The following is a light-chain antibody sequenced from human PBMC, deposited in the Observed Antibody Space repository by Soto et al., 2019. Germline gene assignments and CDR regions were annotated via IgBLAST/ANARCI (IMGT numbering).Light chain of an antibody. CDR1: QSVSSN. V-gene: IGKV3-15*01. J-gene: IGKJ4*01. CDR2: GAS. Sequence: EIVMTQSPATLSVSPGERATLSCRAGQSVSSNLAWYQQKPGQAPRLLIYGASTRATGIPARFSGSGSGTEFTLTISSLQSEDFAVYYCQQYNNWPPLTFGAGTKVDIK. CDR3: QQYNNWPPLT.